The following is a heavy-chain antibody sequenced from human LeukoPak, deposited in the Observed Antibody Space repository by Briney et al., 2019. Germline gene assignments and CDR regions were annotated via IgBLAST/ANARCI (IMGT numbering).Heavy chain of an antibody. CDR2: VYHSGST. Sequence: PSETLSLTCSVSGGYIGTHYWNWIRQPPGKGLEWIGHVYHSGSTNHNPSLTGRVTMSVDTSNNQFSLRLTSVTAADTAVYYCARRSPYWHFDLWGRGTLVTVSS. CDR3: ARRSPYWHFDL. V-gene: IGHV4-59*11. J-gene: IGHJ2*01. CDR1: GGYIGTHY.